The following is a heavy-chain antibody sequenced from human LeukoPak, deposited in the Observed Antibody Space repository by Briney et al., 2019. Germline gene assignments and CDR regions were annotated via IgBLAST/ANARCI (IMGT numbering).Heavy chain of an antibody. CDR3: QSRFLEWLLDY. CDR2: IYDSGST. J-gene: IGHJ4*02. D-gene: IGHD3-3*01. CDR1: GGSISSNNYF. Sequence: SESLSLTCTVSGGSISSNNYFWGWIRQPPGKGLEWIGSIYDSGSTYYNPSLKSRVTISVDTSKNQFSLKLNSVTAADTAMYYCQSRFLEWLLDYWGQGTLVTVSS. V-gene: IGHV4-39*01.